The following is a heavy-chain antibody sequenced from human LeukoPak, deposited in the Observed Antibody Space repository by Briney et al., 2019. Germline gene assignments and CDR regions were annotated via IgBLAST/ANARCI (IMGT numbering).Heavy chain of an antibody. CDR1: GFTFSSFG. D-gene: IGHD3-10*01. Sequence: GGSLRLSCAASGFTFSSFGMHWVRQAPGKGLEWVAHISYDGSNKYYADSLKGRFTISRDNLKNTLLLQANSLRAEDTAVYYCAKDRVLPRFGEFAHWGHGTLVTVS. CDR2: ISYDGSNK. V-gene: IGHV3-30*18. J-gene: IGHJ4*01. CDR3: AKDRVLPRFGEFAH.